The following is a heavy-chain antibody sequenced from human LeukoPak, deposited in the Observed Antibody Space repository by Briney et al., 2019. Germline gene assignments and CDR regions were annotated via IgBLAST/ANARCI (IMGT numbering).Heavy chain of an antibody. CDR1: GYSFTNYR. V-gene: IGHV5-51*01. J-gene: IGHJ5*02. CDR3: ARRRTLRLDAFDP. D-gene: IGHD5/OR15-5a*01. Sequence: GESLEIFRKGSGYSFTNYRIGWVRQVSRKGLEWMGTIYPGDSDSRYSPSFQGQVTISVDKSISTAYLQWSSLKASDTAMYYCARRRTLRLDAFDPWGQGTLVTVSS. CDR2: IYPGDSDS.